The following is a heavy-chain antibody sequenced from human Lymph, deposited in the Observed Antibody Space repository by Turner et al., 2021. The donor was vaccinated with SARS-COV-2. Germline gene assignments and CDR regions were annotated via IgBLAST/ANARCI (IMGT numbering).Heavy chain of an antibody. J-gene: IGHJ4*02. CDR1: GFTFSTYS. D-gene: IGHD4-17*01. V-gene: IGHV3-21*01. CDR3: ARDIPTTADYFDY. CDR2: ISSSSSYI. Sequence: EVQLVESGGGLVTPGGSLRLSCAASGFTFSTYSMNWVRQARGKGLEWISYISSSSSYIYYADSVKGRFTISRDDAKNSLYLQMNSLRAEDTAVYYCARDIPTTADYFDYWGQGTLVTVSS.